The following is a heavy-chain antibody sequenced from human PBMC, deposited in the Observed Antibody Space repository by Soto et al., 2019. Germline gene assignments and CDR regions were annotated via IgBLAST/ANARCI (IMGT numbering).Heavy chain of an antibody. Sequence: GGSLRLSCAASGFTFSSYIMNWVRQAPGKGLEWVSSISSSSIYIYYADSVKGRFTISRDNAKNSLYLQMNSLRAEDTAVYYCARAYSSSWYGAYYYYYYGMDVWGQGTTVTVSS. CDR2: ISSSSIYI. CDR3: ARAYSSSWYGAYYYYYYGMDV. V-gene: IGHV3-21*01. J-gene: IGHJ6*02. CDR1: GFTFSSYI. D-gene: IGHD6-13*01.